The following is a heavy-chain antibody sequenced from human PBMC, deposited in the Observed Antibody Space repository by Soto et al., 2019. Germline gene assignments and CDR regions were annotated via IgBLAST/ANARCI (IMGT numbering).Heavy chain of an antibody. CDR2: IYYTGNT. Sequence: QLQLQESGPGLVKPSETLSLTCIVSGGSISNSGYYWGWIRQPPGKGLEWIGSIYYTGNTYHNPYLMSRVTISVDTSKNQFSLKLTAVAAADTAVYYCARHDRYCSGGGCYSVRDFDVWGRGTLVTVSS. J-gene: IGHJ2*01. V-gene: IGHV4-39*01. CDR1: GGSISNSGYY. D-gene: IGHD2-15*01. CDR3: ARHDRYCSGGGCYSVRDFDV.